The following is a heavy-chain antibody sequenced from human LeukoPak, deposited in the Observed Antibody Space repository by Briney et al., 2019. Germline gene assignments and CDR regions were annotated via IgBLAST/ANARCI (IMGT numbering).Heavy chain of an antibody. D-gene: IGHD3-22*01. CDR3: ARRGDYYDSSGYYPPYYYYYTDV. Sequence: ASVKVSCKASGYTFTSYGISWVRQAPGQGLEWMGWINPNSGGTNYAQKFQGRVTMTRDTSISTAYMELSRLRSDDTAVYYCARRGDYYDSSGYYPPYYYYYTDVWGKGTTVTVSS. J-gene: IGHJ6*03. CDR1: GYTFTSYG. CDR2: INPNSGGT. V-gene: IGHV1-2*02.